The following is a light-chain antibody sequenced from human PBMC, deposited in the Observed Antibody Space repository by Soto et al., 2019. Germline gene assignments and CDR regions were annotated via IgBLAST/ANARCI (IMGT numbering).Light chain of an antibody. Sequence: IVMTQSPATLSVSPGESVTFSCRASQGINRNLAWYQQKPGQAPRLLISGASTGATGIPARFSGSGSGTEFTLTINSLQSEDSAVYYCQQYYTWPVTFSGGTKVEI. CDR1: QGINRN. J-gene: IGKJ4*01. CDR2: GAS. CDR3: QQYYTWPVT. V-gene: IGKV3-15*01.